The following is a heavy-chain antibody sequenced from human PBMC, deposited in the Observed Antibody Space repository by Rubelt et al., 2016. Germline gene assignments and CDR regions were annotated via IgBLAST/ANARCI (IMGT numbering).Heavy chain of an antibody. CDR1: GFTFSNYA. CDR2: ISYDGSNK. Sequence: GQPGRSLRLSCAASGFTFSNYAMHWVRQVPGKGLEWVTVISYDGSNKYYADSVKGRFTISRDNSKNTLYLQMNSLRAEDTAVYYCARDLLSRSRITTLDYWGQGTLVTVSS. CDR3: ARDLLSRSRITTLDY. V-gene: IGHV3-30*04. J-gene: IGHJ4*02. D-gene: IGHD4-11*01.